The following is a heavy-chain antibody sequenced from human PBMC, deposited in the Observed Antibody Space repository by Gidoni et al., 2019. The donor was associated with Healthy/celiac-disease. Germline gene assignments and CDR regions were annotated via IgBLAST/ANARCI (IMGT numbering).Heavy chain of an antibody. V-gene: IGHV1-3*01. CDR1: GYTFTSYA. J-gene: IGHJ5*02. CDR2: INAGNGNT. D-gene: IGHD3-9*01. CDR3: ARDGLYGIVTGPFPFDP. Sequence: QVQLVQSGAEVKKPGASVTVSCKASGYTFTSYAMHWVRQAPGQRLEWMGWINAGNGNTKYSKKFQGRVTITRDTSASKAYMELSSLRSEDTAVYYCARDGLYGIVTGPFPFDPWGQGTLVTVSS.